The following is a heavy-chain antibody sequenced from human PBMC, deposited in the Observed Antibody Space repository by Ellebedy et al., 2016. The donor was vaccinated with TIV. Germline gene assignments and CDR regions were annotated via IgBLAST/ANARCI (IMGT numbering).Heavy chain of an antibody. Sequence: MPGGSLRLSCTVSGASVSSGSHYWSWIRQAPGKGLEWVGYIFDSGSTKYNPSLKSRVTISVDTSKNQFSLEVNSVTAADTGVYFCAREGSGSYFDFWGHGALITVSS. CDR2: IFDSGST. V-gene: IGHV4-61*01. J-gene: IGHJ5*01. CDR1: GASVSSGSHY. D-gene: IGHD1-26*01. CDR3: AREGSGSYFDF.